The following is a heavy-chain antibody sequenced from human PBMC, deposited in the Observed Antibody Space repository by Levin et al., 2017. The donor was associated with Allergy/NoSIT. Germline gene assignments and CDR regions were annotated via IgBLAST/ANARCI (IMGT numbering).Heavy chain of an antibody. J-gene: IGHJ4*02. CDR1: GDSVSSNSAA. CDR3: AREFLTGGVDY. D-gene: IGHD3-16*01. Sequence: SQTLSLTCAISGDSVSSNSAAWTWIRQSPSRGLEWLGRTFYRSKWYNDYAVSVKGRITINPDTSKNRFSLQLNSVTPEDTAVYYCAREFLTGGVDYWGQGTLVTVSS. V-gene: IGHV6-1*01. CDR2: TFYRSKWYN.